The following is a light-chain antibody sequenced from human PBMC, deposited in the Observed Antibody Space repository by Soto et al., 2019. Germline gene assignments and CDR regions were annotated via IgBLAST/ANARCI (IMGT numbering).Light chain of an antibody. V-gene: IGLV2-14*03. CDR3: SSYTSSSTYV. CDR2: DVS. Sequence: QSALTXPAYVSGSPVQSIAISCTGTSSDVGGDHNFVSWYQHHPGKAPKLTNYDVSNRPSGVSDRFSGSKSGNTASLTISGLQAEDEADYYCSSYTSSSTYVFGTGTKVTVL. CDR1: SSDVGGDHNF. J-gene: IGLJ1*01.